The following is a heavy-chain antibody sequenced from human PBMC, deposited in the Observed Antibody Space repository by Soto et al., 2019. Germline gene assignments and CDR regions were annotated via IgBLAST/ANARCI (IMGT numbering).Heavy chain of an antibody. J-gene: IGHJ4*02. Sequence: KPSETLSLTCTVSGGSISSYYWSWIRQPPGKGLEWIGYIYYSGSTNYNPSLKSRVTISVDTSKNQFSLKLSSVTAADTAVYYCARDNPRYCTGGSCYSGSRSFDYWGQGTLVTVSS. CDR2: IYYSGST. CDR1: GGSISSYY. D-gene: IGHD2-15*01. CDR3: ARDNPRYCTGGSCYSGSRSFDY. V-gene: IGHV4-59*01.